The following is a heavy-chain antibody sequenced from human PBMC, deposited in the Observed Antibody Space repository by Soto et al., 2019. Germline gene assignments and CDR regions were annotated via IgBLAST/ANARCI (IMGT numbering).Heavy chain of an antibody. Sequence: ASVKVSCKASGYTFTGYYVHWVRQAPGQGLEWMGWIHPNSGGTSSAQKFQGRVTMTRDTSISTAYMELSSLRSDDTAVYYCARVVGHYYDSSGYSDYWGQGTLVTVSS. J-gene: IGHJ4*02. CDR2: IHPNSGGT. CDR1: GYTFTGYY. D-gene: IGHD3-22*01. V-gene: IGHV1-2*02. CDR3: ARVVGHYYDSSGYSDY.